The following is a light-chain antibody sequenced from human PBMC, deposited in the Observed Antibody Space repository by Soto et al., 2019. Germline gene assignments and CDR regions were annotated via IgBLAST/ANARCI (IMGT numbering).Light chain of an antibody. V-gene: IGKV3-20*01. CDR3: QQYENSPLT. Sequence: EIVLTQSPDTLSLSPGERATLSCRASQSVGSSFLAWYQQKPGQAPRLLIYRTSTRATGIPDRFTGSGSGTDFTLTISRLEPEDFAVYYCQQYENSPLTFGEGTKVEIK. CDR1: QSVGSSF. CDR2: RTS. J-gene: IGKJ4*01.